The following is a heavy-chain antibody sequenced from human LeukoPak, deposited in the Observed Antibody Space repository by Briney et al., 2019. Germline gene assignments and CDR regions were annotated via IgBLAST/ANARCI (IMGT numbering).Heavy chain of an antibody. CDR3: AREVGDSSGYYQFDH. V-gene: IGHV4-39*02. CDR2: IYYGGRT. Sequence: SETLSLTCTVSGGSISSSSYYWGWIRQSPGQGLEWIGSIYYGGRTYYNPSLKSRVTISVDTSKNQFSLELSSVTAADTAVYYCAREVGDSSGYYQFDHWGQGILVTVSA. J-gene: IGHJ4*02. CDR1: GGSISSSSYY. D-gene: IGHD3-22*01.